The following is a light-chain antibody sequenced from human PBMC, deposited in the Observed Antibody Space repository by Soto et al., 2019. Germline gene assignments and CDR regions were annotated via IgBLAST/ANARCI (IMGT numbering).Light chain of an antibody. CDR1: QSISSW. CDR2: KAS. CDR3: QQCNSYPPT. Sequence: DIQMTQSPSTLSASVGDRVTITCRASQSISSWLAWYQQKRGKAPKVLIYKASNLQSGVPSRFSGSGSGTDFTLTISSLQPDDFATYYCQQCNSYPPTFGQGTTVDIK. J-gene: IGKJ1*01. V-gene: IGKV1-5*03.